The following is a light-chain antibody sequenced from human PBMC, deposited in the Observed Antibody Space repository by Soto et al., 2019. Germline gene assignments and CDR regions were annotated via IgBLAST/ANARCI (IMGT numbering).Light chain of an antibody. V-gene: IGLV1-40*01. CDR3: QSSDSSMSVVV. CDR1: SSNIGAGYA. J-gene: IGLJ2*01. CDR2: GNN. Sequence: QSVLTQPPSVSGAPGQRVTIPCTGSSSNIGAGYAVHWYQQLPGTAPRLLIYGNNILPSGVPDRFSGSKSGTSVSLAITGLQTEDEADYYCQSSDSSMSVVVFGAGTKLTVL.